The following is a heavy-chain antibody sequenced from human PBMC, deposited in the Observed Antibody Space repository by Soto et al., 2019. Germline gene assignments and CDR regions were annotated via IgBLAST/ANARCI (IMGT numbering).Heavy chain of an antibody. D-gene: IGHD2-15*01. J-gene: IGHJ3*02. V-gene: IGHV3-30-3*01. CDR1: GFTFSSSA. Sequence: SLRLSCAASGFTFSSSAMNWVRQAPGKGLDWVALISYDGSHKYYADSVRGRFTISRDNSKNTLYLQMNSLRAEDTAVNYCARDVAGHHAFDILGQGTMVTVSS. CDR3: ARDVAGHHAFDI. CDR2: ISYDGSHK.